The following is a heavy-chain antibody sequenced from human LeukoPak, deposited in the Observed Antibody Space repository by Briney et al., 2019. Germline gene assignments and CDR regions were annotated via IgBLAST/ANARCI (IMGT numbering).Heavy chain of an antibody. CDR3: AKDQGGRVYYFDY. J-gene: IGHJ4*02. D-gene: IGHD1-26*01. CDR1: GFTFSSYG. CDR2: IRYDGSNK. Sequence: GGSLGLSCAASGFTFSSYGMHWVRQAPGKGLEWVAFIRYDGSNKYYADSVKGRFTISRDNSKNTLYLQMNSLRAEDTAVYYCAKDQGGRVYYFDYWGQGTLVTVSS. V-gene: IGHV3-30*02.